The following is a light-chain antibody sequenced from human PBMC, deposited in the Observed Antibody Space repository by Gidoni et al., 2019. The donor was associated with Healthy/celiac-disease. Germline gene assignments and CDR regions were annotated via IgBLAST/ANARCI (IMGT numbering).Light chain of an antibody. V-gene: IGKV3-11*01. Sequence: ELVLPPSPATLSLSPGARITLTCRASQIVSSYLAWYQQKPGQAARKLIYYASNRATGSPARLSSSGAGTDYTPTISSRVHEEYAVYYCWQQSNRPPLTFGGGTKVEIK. CDR3: WQQSNRPPLT. J-gene: IGKJ4*01. CDR2: YAS. CDR1: QIVSSY.